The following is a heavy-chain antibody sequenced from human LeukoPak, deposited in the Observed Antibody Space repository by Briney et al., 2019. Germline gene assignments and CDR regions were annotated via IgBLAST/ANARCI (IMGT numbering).Heavy chain of an antibody. CDR1: GFTFTSYD. J-gene: IGHJ5*02. Sequence: GASVKVSCRASGFTFTSYDINWVRQSTGQGLEWMGWMNPISGHTGYAQKFQGRVTITADESTSTAYMELSSLRSEDTAVYYCARTDKWELLSWFDPWGQGTLVTVSS. V-gene: IGHV1-8*01. D-gene: IGHD1-26*01. CDR2: MNPISGHT. CDR3: ARTDKWELLSWFDP.